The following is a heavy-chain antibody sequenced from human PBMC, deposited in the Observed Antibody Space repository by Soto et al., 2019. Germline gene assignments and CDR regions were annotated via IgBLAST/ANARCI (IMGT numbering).Heavy chain of an antibody. Sequence: SETLSLTCTVSGGSISSGDYYWSWIRQPPGKCLEWIGYIYYSGSTYYNPSLKSRVTISVDTSKNQFSLKLSSVTAADTAVYYCARDHPRGVTSGEGNWFDPWGQRTLVTVYS. CDR3: ARDHPRGVTSGEGNWFDP. J-gene: IGHJ5*02. CDR2: IYYSGST. V-gene: IGHV4-30-4*01. CDR1: GGSISSGDYY. D-gene: IGHD4-4*01.